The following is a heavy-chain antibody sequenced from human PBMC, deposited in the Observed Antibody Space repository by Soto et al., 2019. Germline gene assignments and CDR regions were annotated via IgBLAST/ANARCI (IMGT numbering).Heavy chain of an antibody. D-gene: IGHD3-22*01. Sequence: TLSLTCTVSGGSISSYYWSWIRQPPGKGLEWIGYIYYSGSTNYNPSLESRVTISVDTSKNQFSLKLSSVTAADTAVYYCARAIYYDSSGPLDYWGQGTLVTV. CDR1: GGSISSYY. CDR3: ARAIYYDSSGPLDY. CDR2: IYYSGST. V-gene: IGHV4-59*01. J-gene: IGHJ4*02.